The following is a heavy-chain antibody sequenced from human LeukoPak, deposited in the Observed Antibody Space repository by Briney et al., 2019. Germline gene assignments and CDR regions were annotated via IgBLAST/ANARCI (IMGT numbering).Heavy chain of an antibody. D-gene: IGHD2-15*01. CDR2: ISYDGRNT. CDR3: VRDASYCSGGSCYTAECFQD. CDR1: GFTFSSYA. J-gene: IGHJ1*01. V-gene: IGHV3-30*04. Sequence: PGGSLRLSCAASGFTFSSYAMHWVRQAPGKGLEWVAVISYDGRNTFNADSVKGRFTISGDNSENTLYLQMNSLRAEDTAVYYCVRDASYCSGGSCYTAECFQDWGQGTLVTVSS.